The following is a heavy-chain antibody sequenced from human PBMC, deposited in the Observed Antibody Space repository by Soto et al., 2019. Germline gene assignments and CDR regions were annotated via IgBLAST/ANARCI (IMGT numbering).Heavy chain of an antibody. CDR2: IIPIFGTA. J-gene: IGHJ3*02. V-gene: IGHV1-69*06. Sequence: ASVKVSCKASGGTFSSYAISWVRQAPGQGLEWMGGIIPIFGTANYAQKFQGRVTITADKSTSTAYMELSSLRSEDTAVYYCARDPPGYRSGNDDAFDIWGQGTMVTVSS. D-gene: IGHD3-10*01. CDR3: ARDPPGYRSGNDDAFDI. CDR1: GGTFSSYA.